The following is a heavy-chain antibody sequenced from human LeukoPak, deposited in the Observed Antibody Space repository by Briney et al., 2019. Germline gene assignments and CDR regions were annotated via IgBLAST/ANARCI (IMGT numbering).Heavy chain of an antibody. V-gene: IGHV3-21*01. CDR3: ARVPYYYDTTGDPKDWYFYL. J-gene: IGHJ2*01. Sequence: NPGGSLRLSCAASGFTFSNYNLIWVRQAPGKGLEWVSSISSSSSYIYYADSVKGRFSISRDNAKNSLYLQMNSLRAEDTAVYYCARVPYYYDTTGDPKDWYFYLWGRGTLVTVSS. CDR2: ISSSSSYI. D-gene: IGHD3-22*01. CDR1: GFTFSNYN.